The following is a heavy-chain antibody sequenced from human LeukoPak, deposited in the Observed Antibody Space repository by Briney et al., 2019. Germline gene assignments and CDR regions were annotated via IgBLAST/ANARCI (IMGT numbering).Heavy chain of an antibody. Sequence: KPSETLSLTCAVYGGSFSDYYWSWIRQPPGKGLEWIGEINHSGSTNYNPSLKSRVTISVDTSKNQFSLKLSSVTAADTAVFYCASLTTADAFDIWGQGTMVTVSS. CDR2: INHSGST. J-gene: IGHJ3*02. CDR3: ASLTTADAFDI. CDR1: GGSFSDYY. V-gene: IGHV4-34*01. D-gene: IGHD3-22*01.